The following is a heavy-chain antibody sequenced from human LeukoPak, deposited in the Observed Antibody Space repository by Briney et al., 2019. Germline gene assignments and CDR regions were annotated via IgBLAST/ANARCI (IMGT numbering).Heavy chain of an antibody. CDR2: INHSGST. Sequence: PSETLSLTCAVYGGSFSGYYWSWIRQPPGKGLEWIGEINHSGSTNYNPSLKSRVIIAVDTSKNQFPLKLTSVTAADTAVYYCARVGDLFGAHRVRGLPPDYYYMDVWGKGTTVTVSS. J-gene: IGHJ6*03. V-gene: IGHV4-34*01. D-gene: IGHD3-10*01. CDR1: GGSFSGYY. CDR3: ARVGDLFGAHRVRGLPPDYYYMDV.